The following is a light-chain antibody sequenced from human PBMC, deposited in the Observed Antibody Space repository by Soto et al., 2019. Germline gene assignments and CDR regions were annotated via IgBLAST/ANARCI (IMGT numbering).Light chain of an antibody. Sequence: QSVLTQPPSVSAAPGQKVTISCSGSSSNIGNNYVSWYQHLPGSAPKLLIYENHKRPSGIPDRFSGSKSGTSATLGITGLQTGDEADYYCGTWDSSLSAGNVFGTGTKLTVL. CDR2: ENH. J-gene: IGLJ1*01. CDR1: SSNIGNNY. V-gene: IGLV1-51*01. CDR3: GTWDSSLSAGNV.